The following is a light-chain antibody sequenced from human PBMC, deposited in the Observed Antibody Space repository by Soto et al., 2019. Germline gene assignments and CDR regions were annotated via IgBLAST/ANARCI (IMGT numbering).Light chain of an antibody. CDR3: QQYDSLPYT. J-gene: IGKJ2*01. V-gene: IGKV1-33*01. CDR1: QDITHC. CDR2: DVI. Sequence: DIQMTQSPSSLSASIGDRVTVTCQASQDITHCLNWYQQKPGKAPQLLIHDVINLEIGVPSRFSGSGSGTLFTFTITSLQAEDVATYYCQQYDSLPYTFGQGTKLEIK.